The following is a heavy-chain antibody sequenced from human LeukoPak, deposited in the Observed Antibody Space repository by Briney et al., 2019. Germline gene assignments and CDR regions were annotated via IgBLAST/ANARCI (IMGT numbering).Heavy chain of an antibody. CDR3: ARPISSSWVWGWFDP. CDR2: IYYSGST. CDR1: GGSISSSSYY. Sequence: SETLSLTCTVSGGSISSSSYYWGWIRQPPGKGLEWIGSIYYSGSTYYNPSLKSRVTISVDTSKNQFSLKLSSVTAADTAVYYCARPISSSWVWGWFDPWGQGTLVTVSS. D-gene: IGHD6-13*01. V-gene: IGHV4-39*01. J-gene: IGHJ5*02.